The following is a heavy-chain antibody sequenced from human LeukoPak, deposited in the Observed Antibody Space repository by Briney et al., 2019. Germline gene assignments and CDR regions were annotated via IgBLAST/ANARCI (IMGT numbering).Heavy chain of an antibody. D-gene: IGHD6-13*01. J-gene: IGHJ4*02. V-gene: IGHV3-23*01. CDR2: ISASGGST. CDR3: AKDYGLKQVVLYYFDF. CDR1: GFTFSNYA. Sequence: QTGGSLRLSCAVSGFTFSNYAMSWVRQAPGKGLEWVSGISASGGSTYYADSVKGRFTISRDNSKNTLYLQMNSLRADDTAVYYCAKDYGLKQVVLYYFDFWGQGTLVTVSS.